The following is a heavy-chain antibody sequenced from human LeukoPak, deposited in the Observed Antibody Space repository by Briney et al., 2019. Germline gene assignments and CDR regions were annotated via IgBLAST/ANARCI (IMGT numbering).Heavy chain of an antibody. J-gene: IGHJ4*02. CDR3: ARGDILTGPYYFDY. Sequence: PGGTLRLSCAASGFTFSTYAMHWVRQAPGKGLQWVAVISFDVSTKYYADSVRGRFTISRDNSKNTLYLQINSLRPEDTAVYYCARGDILTGPYYFDYWGQGTLVTVSS. CDR1: GFTFSTYA. CDR2: ISFDVSTK. V-gene: IGHV3-30-3*01. D-gene: IGHD3-9*01.